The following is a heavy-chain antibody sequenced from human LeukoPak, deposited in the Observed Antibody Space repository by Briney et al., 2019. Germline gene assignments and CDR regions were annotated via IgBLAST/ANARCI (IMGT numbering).Heavy chain of an antibody. CDR3: AKVKGWYGEGYFDY. CDR2: IYSDGRT. J-gene: IGHJ4*02. Sequence: PGGSLRLSCAASGFAVSSNYMNWVRQAPGKGLEWVSVIYSDGRTYYADSVKGRFTISRDISKNTLFLEMTSLRAEDTAMYYCAKVKGWYGEGYFDYWGQGTLVTVSS. V-gene: IGHV3-53*01. D-gene: IGHD3-10*01. CDR1: GFAVSSNY.